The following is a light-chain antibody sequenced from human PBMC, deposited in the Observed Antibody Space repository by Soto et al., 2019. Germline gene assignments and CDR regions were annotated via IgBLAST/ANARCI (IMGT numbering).Light chain of an antibody. CDR3: SSYADTNTLV. CDR2: EVS. V-gene: IGLV2-8*01. Sequence: QSALTQPPSASGSPEQSVTISCTGTSSDVGGYNYVSWYQQHPGKAPKIMIYEVSKRPSGVPDRFSGSKSGNTASLTVSGLQAEDEADYYCSSYADTNTLVFGGGTKLTVL. J-gene: IGLJ2*01. CDR1: SSDVGGYNY.